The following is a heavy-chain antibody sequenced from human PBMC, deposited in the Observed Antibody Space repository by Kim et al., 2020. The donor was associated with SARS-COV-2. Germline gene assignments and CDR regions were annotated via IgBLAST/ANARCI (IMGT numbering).Heavy chain of an antibody. CDR2: ISRDTIAT. CDR1: GFPFNIFA. D-gene: IGHD3-10*01. Sequence: GGSLRLSCAASGFPFNIFAMHWVRQAPGKGLEWVSVISRDTIATYYADSVKGRFIVSRDDSTNMLYLQLNNLRAEDSAVYYCARDSSSYDSWGRGTLVTVSS. J-gene: IGHJ4*02. V-gene: IGHV3-30*03. CDR3: ARDSSSYDS.